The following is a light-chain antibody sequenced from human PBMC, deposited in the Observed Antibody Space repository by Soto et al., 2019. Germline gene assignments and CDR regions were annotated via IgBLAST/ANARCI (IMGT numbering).Light chain of an antibody. CDR3: QQYNNYGSWT. J-gene: IGKJ1*01. CDR2: KAS. CDR1: QSISAW. V-gene: IGKV1-5*03. Sequence: DIQMTQSPSTLSASVGDTVTITCRASQSISAWLAWYQQKPGKAPKLLIYKASSLESGVPSRFSGSGSATEFTLTISSLQPDDFATYYCQQYNNYGSWTFGQGTKVEIK.